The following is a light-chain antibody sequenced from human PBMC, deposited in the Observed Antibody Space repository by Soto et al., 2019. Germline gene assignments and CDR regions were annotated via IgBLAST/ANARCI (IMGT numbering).Light chain of an antibody. Sequence: QSVLTQPASVSGSPGKSITISCTVTSSDVGGNNYVSWYQQRPGKAPKPLIYEFSNRPSGVSNRFSGSNSGNTASLTISGLQAEDEADYYCSSYTSSTTLVFGGGTKLTVL. J-gene: IGLJ2*01. CDR3: SSYTSSTTLV. CDR2: EFS. V-gene: IGLV2-14*01. CDR1: SSDVGGNNY.